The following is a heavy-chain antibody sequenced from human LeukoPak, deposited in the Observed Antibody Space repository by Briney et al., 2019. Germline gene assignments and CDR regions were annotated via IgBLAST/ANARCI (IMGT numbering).Heavy chain of an antibody. Sequence: ASVKVSCKASGYTFTGYYMHWVRQATGQGLEWMGWMNPNSGNTGYAQKFQGRLTMTRNTSINTAYMEVSSLISEDTAVYYCARGAPQEYCSGGSCPYFDYWGQGTLVTVSS. D-gene: IGHD2-15*01. V-gene: IGHV1-8*02. CDR3: ARGAPQEYCSGGSCPYFDY. CDR1: GYTFTGYY. CDR2: MNPNSGNT. J-gene: IGHJ4*02.